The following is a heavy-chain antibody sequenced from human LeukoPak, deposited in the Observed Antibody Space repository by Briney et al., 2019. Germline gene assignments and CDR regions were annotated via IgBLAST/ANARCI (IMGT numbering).Heavy chain of an antibody. CDR1: GFQFSSFW. V-gene: IGHV3-74*01. Sequence: GGSLRLSCSASGFQFSSFWMHWVRQAPGKGLVWVSRINLDGRGTTYADSVKGRFTISRDNAKNTLYLQMNSLRDEDTGIYYCARDERGNWNDTPRYWGQGTLVTVSS. CDR2: INLDGRGT. D-gene: IGHD1-1*01. CDR3: ARDERGNWNDTPRY. J-gene: IGHJ4*02.